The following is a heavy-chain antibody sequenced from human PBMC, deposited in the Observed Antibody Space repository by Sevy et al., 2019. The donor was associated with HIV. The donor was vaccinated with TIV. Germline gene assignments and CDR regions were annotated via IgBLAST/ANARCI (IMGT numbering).Heavy chain of an antibody. V-gene: IGHV4-59*08. CDR1: GGSISSYY. J-gene: IGHJ6*02. D-gene: IGHD5-18*01. Sequence: SETLSLTCTVSGGSISSYYWSWIRQPPGKGLEWIGYIYNSGSTNYNPSLKSRVTISVDTSKNQCSLNLTSVTAADTAVYYCARHGKGFRYGHYYDMDVWGQGTTVTVSS. CDR3: ARHGKGFRYGHYYDMDV. CDR2: IYNSGST.